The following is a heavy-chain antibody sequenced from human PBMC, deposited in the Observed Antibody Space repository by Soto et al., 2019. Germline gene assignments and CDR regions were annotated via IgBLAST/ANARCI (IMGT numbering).Heavy chain of an antibody. CDR3: ARDNAQLVPQDYYYGMDV. D-gene: IGHD6-6*01. CDR1: GFTFSSYG. CDR2: IWYDGSNK. V-gene: IGHV3-33*01. Sequence: QVQLVESGGGVVQPGRSLRLSCAASGFTFSSYGMHWVRQAPGKGLERVAVIWYDGSNKYYADSVKGRFTISRDNSKNTLELQMNGLRAEDTAVYYCARDNAQLVPQDYYYGMDVWGQGTTVTVSS. J-gene: IGHJ6*02.